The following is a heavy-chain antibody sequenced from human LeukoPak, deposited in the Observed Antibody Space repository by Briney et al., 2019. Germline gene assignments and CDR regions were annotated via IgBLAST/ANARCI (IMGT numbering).Heavy chain of an antibody. Sequence: VAPVKVSCKASGGTFSSYAISWVRQAPGQGLEWMGGIIPIFGTANYAQKFQGRVTITADESTSTAYMELSSLRSEDTAVYYCAREGDIVVVPAFHWGQGTLVTVSS. D-gene: IGHD2-2*01. CDR3: AREGDIVVVPAFH. CDR2: IIPIFGTA. J-gene: IGHJ4*02. V-gene: IGHV1-69*13. CDR1: GGTFSSYA.